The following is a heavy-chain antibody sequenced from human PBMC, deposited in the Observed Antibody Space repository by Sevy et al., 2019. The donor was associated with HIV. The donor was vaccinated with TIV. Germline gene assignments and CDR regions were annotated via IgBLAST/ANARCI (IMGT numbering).Heavy chain of an antibody. J-gene: IGHJ4*02. CDR2: IYYSGTT. D-gene: IGHD3-22*01. Sequence: SEALSLTSTVSGDSSGISTYYWGWIRQPPGKGLEWIASIYYSGTTYYNPSLKSRVTISVDTYKNQFSMKLKSVTAADTAMYYCASLSSDYNNWGQGTLVTVSS. CDR1: GDSSGISTYY. CDR3: ASLSSDYNN. V-gene: IGHV4-39*01.